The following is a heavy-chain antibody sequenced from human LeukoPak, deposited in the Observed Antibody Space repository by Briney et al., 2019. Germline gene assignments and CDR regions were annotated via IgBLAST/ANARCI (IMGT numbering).Heavy chain of an antibody. CDR1: GFSFSSSA. CDR3: AKRDY. J-gene: IGHJ4*02. CDR2: ISGSGGTT. Sequence: GGSLRLSCAASGFSFSSSAMNWVRQAPGKGLEWVSSISGSGGTTYYADSVKGRFTISRDNSKNTLYLQMNSLRGEDTSVYYCAKRDYWGQGTLVTVSS. V-gene: IGHV3-23*01.